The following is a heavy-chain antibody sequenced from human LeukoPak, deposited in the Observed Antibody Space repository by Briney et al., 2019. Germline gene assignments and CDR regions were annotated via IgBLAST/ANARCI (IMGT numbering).Heavy chain of an antibody. J-gene: IGHJ4*02. CDR1: GGSISSYY. D-gene: IGHD2-21*02. CDR3: AKEEGYSWWRPDYFDY. Sequence: SETLSLTCTVSGGSISSYYWSWIRQPPGKGLEWIGYIYYSGSTNYNPSLKSRVTISVDTSKNQFSLKLSSVTAEDTAVYYCAKEEGYSWWRPDYFDYWGQGTLVTVSS. CDR2: IYYSGST. V-gene: IGHV4-59*12.